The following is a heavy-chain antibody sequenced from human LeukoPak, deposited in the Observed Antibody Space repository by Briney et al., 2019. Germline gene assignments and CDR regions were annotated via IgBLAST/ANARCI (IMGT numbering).Heavy chain of an antibody. D-gene: IGHD2-15*01. CDR1: GGSISSSRYY. Sequence: SETLSRTCNVSGGSISSSRYYWGWIRQPPGEGLEWIWSLYYTGSPYYTPSLKSRVTISVDTSKDQLPLKLSSVTAADTAVYYCARHEWWVDYWGQGTLVTVSS. J-gene: IGHJ4*02. V-gene: IGHV4-39*01. CDR2: LYYTGSP. CDR3: ARHEWWVDY.